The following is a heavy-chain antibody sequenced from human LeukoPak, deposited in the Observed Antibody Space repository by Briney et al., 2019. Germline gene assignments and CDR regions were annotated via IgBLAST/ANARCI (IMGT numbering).Heavy chain of an antibody. CDR3: ARAPERWYSYGSYTYHYMDV. D-gene: IGHD3-10*01. CDR1: GGSISNYY. V-gene: IGHV4-59*01. Sequence: KPSETLSLTCSVSGGSISNYYWNWIRQPPGKGLEWIGSISYSGSTNYNPSLESRGTISVDTSKNQISLKVSSVTAADTAIYYCARAPERWYSYGSYTYHYMDVWGRGTTVTVS. CDR2: ISYSGST. J-gene: IGHJ6*03.